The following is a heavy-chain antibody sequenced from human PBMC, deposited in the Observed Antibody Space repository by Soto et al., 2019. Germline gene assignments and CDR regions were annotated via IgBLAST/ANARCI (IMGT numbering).Heavy chain of an antibody. J-gene: IGHJ5*02. D-gene: IGHD3-10*01. CDR2: INTGNGDT. CDR3: ARDSNKNRGGSWT. Sequence: GASVKVSCKTSGYTFTNHFMHWVRQAPGQRPEWMGCINTGNGDTKYSQNFQGRLTFGRDTSASSAYMELTSLRSEDTAVYYCARDSNKNRGGSWTWGQGKMVTVPS. V-gene: IGHV1-3*04. CDR1: GYTFTNHF.